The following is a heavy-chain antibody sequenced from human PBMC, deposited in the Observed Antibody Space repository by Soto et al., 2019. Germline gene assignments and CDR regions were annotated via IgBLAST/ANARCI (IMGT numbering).Heavy chain of an antibody. V-gene: IGHV4-39*02. CDR2: IYYSGST. CDR3: ATQEVGGSYVYTFDP. J-gene: IGHJ5*02. D-gene: IGHD1-26*01. Sequence: SETLSLTCTVSGGTISSYYWGWIRQPPGKGLEWIGSIYYSGSTYYNPSLKSRVTISVDTSKNHFSLKLSSVTAADTAVYYCATQEVGGSYVYTFDPWGQGTLVTVSS. CDR1: GGTISSYY.